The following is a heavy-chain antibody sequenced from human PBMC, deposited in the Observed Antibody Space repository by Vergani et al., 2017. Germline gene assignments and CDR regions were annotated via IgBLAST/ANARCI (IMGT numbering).Heavy chain of an antibody. V-gene: IGHV1-69*17. CDR1: GGTFSSYA. D-gene: IGHD6-19*01. CDR2: IIPIFGIA. J-gene: IGHJ6*02. CDR3: ARVYPGAPGVFGSGWYYYYYGMDV. Sequence: QVQLVQSGAEVKKPGSSVKVSCKASGGTFSSYAISWVRQAPGQGLEWMGGIIPIFGIANYAQKFQGRVTITADKSTSTAYMELSSLRSEDTAVYYCARVYPGAPGVFGSGWYYYYYGMDVWGQGTTVTVSS.